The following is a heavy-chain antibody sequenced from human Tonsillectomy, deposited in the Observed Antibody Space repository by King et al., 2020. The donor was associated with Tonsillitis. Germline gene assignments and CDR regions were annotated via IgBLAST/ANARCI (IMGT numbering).Heavy chain of an antibody. Sequence: VQLQQWGAGLLKPSETLSLTCAVYGGSFSGYYWGWIRQPPGKGLEWIGEINHSGSTNYNPSLKSRVTISVDTSKNQFSLKLSSVTAADTAVYYCASIAVAEVLSGGFDPWGQGTLVTVSS. CDR1: GGSFSGYY. CDR3: ASIAVAEVLSGGFDP. V-gene: IGHV4-34*01. CDR2: INHSGST. J-gene: IGHJ5*02. D-gene: IGHD6-19*01.